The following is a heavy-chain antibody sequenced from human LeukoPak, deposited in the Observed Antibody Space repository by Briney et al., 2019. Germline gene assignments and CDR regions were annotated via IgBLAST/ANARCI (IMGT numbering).Heavy chain of an antibody. Sequence: SETLSLTCTVSGGSISSSSYYWGWIRQPPGKGLEWIGSIYYSGSTYYNPSLKSRVTISVDTSKNQFSVKLSSVTAADTAVYYCARSSYDSSGYYSRFDYWGQGTLVTVSS. D-gene: IGHD3-22*01. CDR1: GGSISSSSYY. CDR2: IYYSGST. CDR3: ARSSYDSSGYYSRFDY. V-gene: IGHV4-39*01. J-gene: IGHJ4*02.